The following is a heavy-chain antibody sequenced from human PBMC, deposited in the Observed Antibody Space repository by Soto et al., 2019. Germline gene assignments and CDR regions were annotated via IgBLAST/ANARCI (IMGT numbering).Heavy chain of an antibody. CDR2: IYHSGST. Sequence: PSETLSLTCAVSGGSISSGGYSWSWIRQPPGKGLEWIGYIYHSGSTYYNPSLKSRVTISVDRSKKQFSLKLSSVTAADTAVYYCAREYQPTNWFDPWGQGTLVTVSS. J-gene: IGHJ5*02. V-gene: IGHV4-30-2*01. CDR3: AREYQPTNWFDP. CDR1: GGSISSGGYS. D-gene: IGHD2-2*01.